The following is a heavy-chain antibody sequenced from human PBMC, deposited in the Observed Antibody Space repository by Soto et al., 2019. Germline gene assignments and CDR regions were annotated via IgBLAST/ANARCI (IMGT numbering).Heavy chain of an antibody. V-gene: IGHV5-51*01. CDR1: GCSFTTYW. Sequence: GESLKISCKGYGCSFTTYWIGWVRQMPGKGLEWMGIIYAGDSDTRYSPSFQGHVTISVDKSTTTAYLQWSSLKASDTAMYYCVRGVHLTAADAFDVWGQGTMVTVSS. CDR2: IYAGDSDT. D-gene: IGHD1-1*01. CDR3: VRGVHLTAADAFDV. J-gene: IGHJ3*01.